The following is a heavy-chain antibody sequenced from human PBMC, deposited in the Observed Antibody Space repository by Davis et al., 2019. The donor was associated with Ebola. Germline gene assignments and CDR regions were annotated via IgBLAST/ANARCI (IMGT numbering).Heavy chain of an antibody. CDR1: GYTFTGYY. CDR3: ARESIAARRTYYGMDV. CDR2: INPNSGGT. Sequence: AASVKVSCKASGYTFTGYYMHWVRQAPGQGLEWMGWINPNSGGTNYAQKFQGWVTMTGDTSISTAYMELSRLRSDDTAVYYCARESIAARRTYYGMDVWGQGTTVTVSS. V-gene: IGHV1-2*04. D-gene: IGHD6-6*01. J-gene: IGHJ6*02.